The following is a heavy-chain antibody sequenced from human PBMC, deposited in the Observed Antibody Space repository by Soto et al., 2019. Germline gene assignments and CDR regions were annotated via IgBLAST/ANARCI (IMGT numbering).Heavy chain of an antibody. CDR2: ITDSGKST. Sequence: GGSLRLSCAASGFTFGKSAMTWVRHTPEQGLQYVSSITDSGKSTYYTDCVRGRFIISRDNSKNILFLQMNSLRAEDTAVYFCAKAVLDRGVDSWGQGTLVTVSS. CDR3: AKAVLDRGVDS. V-gene: IGHV3-23*01. CDR1: GFTFGKSA. J-gene: IGHJ4*02.